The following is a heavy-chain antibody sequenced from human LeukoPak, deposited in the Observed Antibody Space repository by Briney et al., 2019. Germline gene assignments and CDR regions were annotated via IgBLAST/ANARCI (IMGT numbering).Heavy chain of an antibody. CDR3: AKDPSRVRNIVVVTHFDY. D-gene: IGHD2-21*02. V-gene: IGHV3-23*01. CDR1: GFTFSSYA. Sequence: GGSLRLSCAASGFTFSSYAMSWVRQAPGKGLEWVSAISGSGGSTYYADSVKGRFTISRDNSKNTLYLQMNSLRAEDTAVHYCAKDPSRVRNIVVVTHFDYWGQGTLVTVSS. J-gene: IGHJ4*02. CDR2: ISGSGGST.